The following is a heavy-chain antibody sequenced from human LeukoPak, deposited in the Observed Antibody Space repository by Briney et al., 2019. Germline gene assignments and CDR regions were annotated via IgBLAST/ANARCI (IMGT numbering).Heavy chain of an antibody. V-gene: IGHV3-11*05. J-gene: IGHJ4*02. D-gene: IGHD1-26*01. CDR2: ISGSSSNI. CDR3: AREGSGSYDFDY. Sequence: GGSLRLSCAASGFTFSDYYMSWIRQAPGKGLEWVSYISGSSSNIQYADSVKGRFTISRDNAKNSLYLQMNSLRAEDTAVYYCAREGSGSYDFDYWGQGTLVTVSS. CDR1: GFTFSDYY.